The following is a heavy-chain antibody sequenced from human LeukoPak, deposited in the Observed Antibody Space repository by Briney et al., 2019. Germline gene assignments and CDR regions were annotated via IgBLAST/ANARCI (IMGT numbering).Heavy chain of an antibody. CDR2: IYHTGTT. Sequence: PSETLSLTCTVSGGSISSGGYYWSWIRQPPGKGLEWIGYIYHTGTTNYSPSLKSRLTISVDQSRDQFSLRLSSVTAADTAVYYCARGLRFLDGWGQGTLVTVSS. V-gene: IGHV4-30-2*01. D-gene: IGHD3-3*01. CDR1: GGSISSGGYY. CDR3: ARGLRFLDG. J-gene: IGHJ4*02.